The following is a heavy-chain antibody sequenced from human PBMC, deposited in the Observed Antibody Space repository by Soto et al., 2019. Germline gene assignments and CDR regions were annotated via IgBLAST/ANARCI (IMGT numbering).Heavy chain of an antibody. CDR2: ISSGGSTI. J-gene: IGHJ4*02. CDR1: GFTFSDYY. Sequence: QVQLVESGGGLVKPGGSLRLSCAASGFTFSDYYMTWIRQAPGKGLEWVSYISSGGSTIYYADSVKGRFTISRDNAKNSVYLQMTSLSAEDTAVYYCASRRSSGSDHWGQGTLVTVSS. CDR3: ASRRSSGSDH. V-gene: IGHV3-11*01. D-gene: IGHD3-22*01.